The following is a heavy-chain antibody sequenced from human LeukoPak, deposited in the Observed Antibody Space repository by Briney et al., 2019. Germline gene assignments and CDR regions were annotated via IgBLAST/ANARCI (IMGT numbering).Heavy chain of an antibody. Sequence: SETLSLTCTVSGSSMSDYYWSWIRQPAGKGLEWIGRIYPRGSTNYNPSLKSRVTMSVDTSKNQFSLNLSSVTAADTAVYYCARLDRGGSFGHGVSVDFWGQGTLVTVSS. J-gene: IGHJ4*02. CDR3: ARLDRGGSFGHGVSVDF. CDR2: IYPRGST. D-gene: IGHD5-18*01. V-gene: IGHV4-4*07. CDR1: GSSMSDYY.